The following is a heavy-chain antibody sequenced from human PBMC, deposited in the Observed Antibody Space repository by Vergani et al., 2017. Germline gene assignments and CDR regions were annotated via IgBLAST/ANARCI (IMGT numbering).Heavy chain of an antibody. Sequence: QVQLVESGGGVVQPGRSLRLSCAASGFTFSSYGMHWVRQAPGKGLEWVAVIWYDGSNKYYADSVKGRFTISRDNSKNTLYLQMNSLRAEDTAVYYCAKAMRSYYYYYGMDVWGQGTTVTVSS. CDR2: IWYDGSNK. CDR1: GFTFSSYG. V-gene: IGHV3-33*06. CDR3: AKAMRSYYYYYGMDV. J-gene: IGHJ6*02.